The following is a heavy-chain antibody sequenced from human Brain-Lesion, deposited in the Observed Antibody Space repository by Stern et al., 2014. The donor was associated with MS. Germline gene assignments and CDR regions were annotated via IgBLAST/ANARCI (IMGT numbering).Heavy chain of an antibody. CDR2: INPNTGGT. D-gene: IGHD3-3*01. Sequence: QVQLVESGAEVKKPGASVKVSCKTSGYIFTGYYIHWVRQAPGQGLEWMAWINPNTGGTKDAQKFQGRVTMSRDTSISTAYVELSSLTSDDTAVYYCARGQRGITIFGVVTDYYYLGMDVWGQGTTVTVSS. CDR1: GYIFTGYY. J-gene: IGHJ6*02. CDR3: ARGQRGITIFGVVTDYYYLGMDV. V-gene: IGHV1-2*02.